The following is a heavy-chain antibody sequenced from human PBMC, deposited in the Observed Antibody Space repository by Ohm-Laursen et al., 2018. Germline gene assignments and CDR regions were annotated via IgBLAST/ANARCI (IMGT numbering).Heavy chain of an antibody. V-gene: IGHV1-8*01. J-gene: IGHJ1*01. Sequence: GASVKVSCKTSGYTFINYDIHWVRQASGQGLEWMGWMNPKSGDTGYAHKFQGRVTMTRDTSISTAYMELSRLTSDDTAVYYCATSVKIAATGTIYFRHWGQGTLVTVSS. CDR3: ATSVKIAATGTIYFRH. D-gene: IGHD6-13*01. CDR1: GYTFINYD. CDR2: MNPKSGDT.